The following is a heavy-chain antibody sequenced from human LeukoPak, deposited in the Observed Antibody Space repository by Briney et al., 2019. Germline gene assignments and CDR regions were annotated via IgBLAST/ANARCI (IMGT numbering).Heavy chain of an antibody. D-gene: IGHD3-3*01. CDR3: ARGRYYDFWSGYYRGHFDY. V-gene: IGHV4-34*01. CDR2: INHSGST. CDR1: GGSFSGYY. Sequence: SETLSLTCAVYGGSFSGYYWSWIRQPPGKGLEWIGEINHSGSTNYNPSLKSRVTISVDTSKNQFSLKLSSATAADTAVYYCARGRYYDFWSGYYRGHFDYWGQGTLVTVSS. J-gene: IGHJ4*02.